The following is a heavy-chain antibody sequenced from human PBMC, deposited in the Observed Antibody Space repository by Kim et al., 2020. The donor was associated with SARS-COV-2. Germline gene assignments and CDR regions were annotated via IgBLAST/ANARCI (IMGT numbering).Heavy chain of an antibody. CDR2: INHSGST. Sequence: SETLSLTCAVYGGSFSGYYWSWIRQPPGKGLEWIGEINHSGSTNYNPSLQSRVTISVDTSKNQFSLKLSSVTAADTAVYYCARGPMAAAGLPDYWGQGTLVTVSS. J-gene: IGHJ4*02. CDR3: ARGPMAAAGLPDY. D-gene: IGHD6-13*01. CDR1: GGSFSGYY. V-gene: IGHV4-34*01.